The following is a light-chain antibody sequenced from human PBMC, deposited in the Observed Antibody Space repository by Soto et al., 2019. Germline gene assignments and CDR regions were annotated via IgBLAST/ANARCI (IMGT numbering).Light chain of an antibody. J-gene: IGLJ2*01. CDR3: CSYAGSSTDVV. V-gene: IGLV2-23*01. CDR1: SSDVGSYNL. CDR2: EGS. Sequence: QSALTQPASVSGSPGQSITISCTGTSSDVGSYNLVSWYQQHPGKAPKLMIYEGSKRPSGFSNRFSGSKSGNTASLTISGLQAEDEADYYCCSYAGSSTDVVFGGGTKLTVL.